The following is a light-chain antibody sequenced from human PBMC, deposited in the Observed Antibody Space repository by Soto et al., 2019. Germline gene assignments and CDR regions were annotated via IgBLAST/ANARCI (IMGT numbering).Light chain of an antibody. Sequence: DIQMTQSPSTLSASVGDRVTITCRASQSISSWLAWYQQKPGKAPKLLIYTASSLESGVPSRFSGSGSGTEFTLTISSLQPDDSATYYCQHYNSYPWTFGQGTRVEIK. V-gene: IGKV1-5*03. CDR3: QHYNSYPWT. CDR1: QSISSW. J-gene: IGKJ1*01. CDR2: TAS.